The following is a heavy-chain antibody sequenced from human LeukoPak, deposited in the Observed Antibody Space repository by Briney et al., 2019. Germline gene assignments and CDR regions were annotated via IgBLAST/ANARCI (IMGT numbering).Heavy chain of an antibody. V-gene: IGHV3-48*01. CDR1: GFTFSNYN. CDR3: ARAFRGYTFGFDS. D-gene: IGHD5-18*01. Sequence: PGGSLRLSCAASGFTFSNYNMNWVRQAPGKGLERVSYISSSSSTIYYADSVKGRFTISIDNAKNSLYLQMNGLRAEDTSVYYCARAFRGYTFGFDSWGQGTLVTVSS. CDR2: ISSSSSTI. J-gene: IGHJ4*02.